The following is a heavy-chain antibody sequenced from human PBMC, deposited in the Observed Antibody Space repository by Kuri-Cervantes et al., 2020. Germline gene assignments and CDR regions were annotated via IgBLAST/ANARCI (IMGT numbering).Heavy chain of an antibody. CDR2: IWYDGSNK. CDR3: ARIRLGAIVATMRDGMDV. V-gene: IGHV3-33*01. Sequence: GESLKISCAASGFTLSSYGIHWVRQAPGKGLEWVAVIWYDGSNKYYADAVKGRFTISRDNSKNTLYLQMNSLRAEDTAVYYCARIRLGAIVATMRDGMDVWGQGTTVTVSS. D-gene: IGHD5-12*01. CDR1: GFTLSSYG. J-gene: IGHJ6*02.